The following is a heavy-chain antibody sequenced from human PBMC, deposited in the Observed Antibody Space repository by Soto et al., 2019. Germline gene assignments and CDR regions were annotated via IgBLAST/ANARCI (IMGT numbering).Heavy chain of an antibody. D-gene: IGHD6-6*01. Sequence: GGSLRLSCAASGFTFSSYAMSWVRQAPGKGLEWVSAISGSGGSTYYADSVKGRFTISRDNSKNTLYLQMNSLRGEDMAVYYCARDGRVTDARPGTAGDDFDVWGPGTMVTVSS. CDR1: GFTFSSYA. CDR3: ARDGRVTDARPGTAGDDFDV. J-gene: IGHJ3*01. V-gene: IGHV3-23*01. CDR2: ISGSGGST.